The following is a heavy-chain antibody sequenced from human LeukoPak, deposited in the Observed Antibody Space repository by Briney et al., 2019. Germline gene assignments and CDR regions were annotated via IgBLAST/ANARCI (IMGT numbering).Heavy chain of an antibody. J-gene: IGHJ4*02. V-gene: IGHV3-48*01. CDR3: ARDYSTVTTFFDY. CDR2: ITGGSTTI. D-gene: IGHD4-17*01. CDR1: GFTFRSYN. Sequence: PGGSLRLSCAASGFTFRSYNMNWVRQAPGKGLEWVSYITGGSTTIYYADSVKGRFTISRDNAKNSLYLQMNSLRAEDTAVYYCARDYSTVTTFFDYWGREPWSPSPQ.